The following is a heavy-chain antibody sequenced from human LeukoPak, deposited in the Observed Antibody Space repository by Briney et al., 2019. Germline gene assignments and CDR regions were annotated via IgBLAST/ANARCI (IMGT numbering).Heavy chain of an antibody. CDR1: GGSISSSSYY. CDR2: IYYSGST. D-gene: IGHD3-3*01. CDR3: ARTPYYDFWSGYFDY. V-gene: IGHV4-39*01. Sequence: SETLSLTCTVSGGSISSSSYYWGWTRQPPGKGLEWIGSIYYSGSTYYNPSLKSRVTISVDTSKNQFSLKLSSVTAADTAVYYCARTPYYDFWSGYFDYWGQGTLVTVSS. J-gene: IGHJ4*02.